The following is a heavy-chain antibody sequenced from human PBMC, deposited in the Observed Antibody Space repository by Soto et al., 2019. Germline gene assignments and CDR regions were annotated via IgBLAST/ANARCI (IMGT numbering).Heavy chain of an antibody. D-gene: IGHD6-19*01. CDR2: IYWDDDK. J-gene: IGHJ5*02. CDR1: GFSLSTSGVG. CDR3: AHTRGEQWLGTNWFDP. Sequence: GSGPTLVNPTQTLTLTCTFSGFSLSTSGVGVGWIRQPPGKALEWLALIYWDDDKRYSPSLKSRLTITKDTSKNQVVLTMTNMDPVDTATYYCAHTRGEQWLGTNWFDPWGQGTLVTVSS. V-gene: IGHV2-5*02.